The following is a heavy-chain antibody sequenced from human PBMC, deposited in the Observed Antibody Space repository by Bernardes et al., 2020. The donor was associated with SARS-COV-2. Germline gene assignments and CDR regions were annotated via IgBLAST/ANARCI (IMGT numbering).Heavy chain of an antibody. J-gene: IGHJ5*02. CDR3: ASRLRYFDWLPHNWFDP. V-gene: IGHV4-34*01. Sequence: TLSLTCAVYGGSFSGYYWSWIRQPPGKGLEWIGEINHSGSTNYNPSLKSRVTISVDTSKNQFSLKLSSVTAADTAVYYCASRLRYFDWLPHNWFDPWGQGTLVTVSS. CDR1: GGSFSGYY. D-gene: IGHD3-9*01. CDR2: INHSGST.